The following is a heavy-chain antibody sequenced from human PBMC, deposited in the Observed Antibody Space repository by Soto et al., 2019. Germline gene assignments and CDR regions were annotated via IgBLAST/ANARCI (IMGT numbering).Heavy chain of an antibody. J-gene: IGHJ4*02. D-gene: IGHD6-13*01. CDR3: ARDSSSWYYFDY. CDR2: ISSSSSYI. V-gene: IGHV3-21*01. Sequence: GGSLRRSCAASGFTFSSYSISWVRQAPGKGLEWVSSISSSSSYIYYADSVKGRFTISRDNAKNSLYLQMNSLRAEDTAVYYCARDSSSWYYFDYWGQGTLVTVSS. CDR1: GFTFSSYS.